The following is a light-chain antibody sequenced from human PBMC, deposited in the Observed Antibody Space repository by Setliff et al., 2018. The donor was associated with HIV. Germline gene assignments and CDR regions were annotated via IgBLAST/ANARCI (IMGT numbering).Light chain of an antibody. CDR3: SSSRSSTIEV. V-gene: IGLV2-14*01. CDR2: DVS. J-gene: IGLJ1*01. CDR1: SSDVGGYNY. Sequence: QSVLTQPASVSGSPGQSITISCTGTSSDVGGYNYVSWYQQRPGKAPKLMIYDVSKRPSGVSDRFSGSKSGNTASLTISGLQAEDEADYYCSSSRSSTIEVFGTGTKVTVL.